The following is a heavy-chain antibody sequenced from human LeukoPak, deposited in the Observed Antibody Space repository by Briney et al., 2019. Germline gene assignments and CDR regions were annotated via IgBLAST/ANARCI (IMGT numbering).Heavy chain of an antibody. V-gene: IGHV3-11*01. J-gene: IGHJ4*02. D-gene: IGHD3-3*01. CDR1: GFTFSDYY. CDR2: ISSSGRTI. CDR3: AVDSITIFGVVKPY. Sequence: GGSLRLSCAASGFTFSDYYMSWIRQAPGKGLEWVSYISSSGRTIYYADSVKGRFTISRDNAKNSLYLQMNSLRAEDTAVYYCAVDSITIFGVVKPYWGQGTLVTVSS.